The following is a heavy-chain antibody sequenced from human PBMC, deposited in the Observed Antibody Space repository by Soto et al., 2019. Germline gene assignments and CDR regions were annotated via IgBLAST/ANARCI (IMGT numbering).Heavy chain of an antibody. V-gene: IGHV4-34*01. J-gene: IGHJ5*01. Sequence: PSETLSLTCAVFGGSFSDSYWSWIRQPPGKGLEWIGEITSSGTTYYNPSLKSRVTISGDTSKNQFSLEVRSVTAADTAVYYCARGRPAIATRWFDSWGQGTLVTVSS. D-gene: IGHD1-1*01. CDR3: ARGRPAIATRWFDS. CDR1: GGSFSDSY. CDR2: ITSSGTT.